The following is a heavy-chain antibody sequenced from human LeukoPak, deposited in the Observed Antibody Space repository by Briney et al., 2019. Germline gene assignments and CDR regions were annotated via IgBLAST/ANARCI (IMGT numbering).Heavy chain of an antibody. CDR1: GGSFSGYY. J-gene: IGHJ6*03. D-gene: IGHD3-3*01. Sequence: SETLSLTCAVYGGSFSGYYWSWIRQPPGKGLEWIGYIYNSGSTNNNPSLKSRVTISVDTSKNQFSLKLSSVTAADTALYYCARSTSRFGRYYYYYMDVWGKGTTVTVSS. CDR3: ARSTSRFGRYYYYYMDV. CDR2: IYNSGST. V-gene: IGHV4-59*01.